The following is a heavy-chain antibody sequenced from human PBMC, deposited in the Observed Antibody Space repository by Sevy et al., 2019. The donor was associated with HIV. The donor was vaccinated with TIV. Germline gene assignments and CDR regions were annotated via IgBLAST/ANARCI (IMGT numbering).Heavy chain of an antibody. J-gene: IGHJ4*02. CDR1: GFTFSDYY. V-gene: IGHV3-11*06. Sequence: GGSLRLSCAVSGFTFSDYYMSWIRQAPGKGLEWVSDISSGSTYTNYADSVKGRFTISRDNATNSLYLQMNSLRVEDTAVYYCSRDRRNYAGQYFDYWGQGTLVTVSS. CDR2: ISSGSTYT. D-gene: IGHD1-7*01. CDR3: SRDRRNYAGQYFDY.